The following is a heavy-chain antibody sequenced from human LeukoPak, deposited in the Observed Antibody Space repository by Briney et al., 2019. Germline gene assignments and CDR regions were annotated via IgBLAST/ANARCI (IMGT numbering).Heavy chain of an antibody. CDR2: INHSGST. D-gene: IGHD1-26*01. CDR1: GGSFSGYY. Sequence: SETLSLTCAVYGGSFSGYYWSWIRQPPGKGLEWVGEINHSGSTNYNPSLKSRVTISVDTSKNQFSLKLTSVTAADTAVYYCARSPYLRTYGYGPWELPVSYFDYWGQGTLVTVSS. CDR3: ARSPYLRTYGYGPWELPVSYFDY. J-gene: IGHJ4*02. V-gene: IGHV4-34*01.